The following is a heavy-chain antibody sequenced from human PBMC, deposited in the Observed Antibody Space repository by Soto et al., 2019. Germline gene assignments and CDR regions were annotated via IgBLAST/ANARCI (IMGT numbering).Heavy chain of an antibody. CDR1: GYTFSSYG. Sequence: QVQLVQSGAEVKKPGASVKVSCKASGYTFSSYGITWVRQAPGQGLEWMGWISAYNGNTNYARKLQGRVTMTTDTSTSTVYMELSSLTSDDTAMYYCARAAMPYLVFDFDYWGQGTLVTVSS. D-gene: IGHD2-2*01. CDR3: ARAAMPYLVFDFDY. J-gene: IGHJ4*02. V-gene: IGHV1-18*01. CDR2: ISAYNGNT.